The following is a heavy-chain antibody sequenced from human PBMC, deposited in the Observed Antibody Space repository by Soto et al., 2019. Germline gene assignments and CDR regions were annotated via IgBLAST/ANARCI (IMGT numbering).Heavy chain of an antibody. CDR2: IYWNDDK. CDR3: VHRLDVPGLAFDP. Sequence: SGPTLVDPTQTLRLTCAFSGFSLSASGASVGWIRQPPGKALEWLAHIYWNDDKRYSPSLRSRLTISKDTSKDQVVLTFTNMDPADTGTYYCVHRLDVPGLAFDPWGQGTLVTVSS. V-gene: IGHV2-5*01. CDR1: GFSLSASGAS. D-gene: IGHD3-10*02. J-gene: IGHJ5*02.